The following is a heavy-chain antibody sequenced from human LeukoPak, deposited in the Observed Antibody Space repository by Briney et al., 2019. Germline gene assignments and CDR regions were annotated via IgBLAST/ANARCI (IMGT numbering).Heavy chain of an antibody. Sequence: GSLRLSCAASGFTFNTYSMNWVRQPPGKGLEWIGEITHSGSTNYNPSLKSRVTISVDTSKSQFSLRLSSVTAADTAVYYCARHAWFKHHFDYWGQGTLVTVSS. CDR1: GFTFNTYS. CDR2: ITHSGST. V-gene: IGHV4-34*01. CDR3: ARHAWFKHHFDY. J-gene: IGHJ4*02. D-gene: IGHD3-10*01.